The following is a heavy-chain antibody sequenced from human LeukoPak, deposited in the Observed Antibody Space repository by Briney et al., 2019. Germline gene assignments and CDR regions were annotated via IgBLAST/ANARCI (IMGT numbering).Heavy chain of an antibody. V-gene: IGHV4-59*01. Sequence: SETLSLTCTVSGVSISSYYWSWIRQPPGKGLEWIGYTYNSESTNYNPSLKSRVTISVDTSKNQFSLKLSSVTAADTAVYYCARPFSRYCGGDCYPDYWGQGTLVTVSS. D-gene: IGHD2-21*02. CDR3: ARPFSRYCGGDCYPDY. CDR2: TYNSEST. CDR1: GVSISSYY. J-gene: IGHJ4*02.